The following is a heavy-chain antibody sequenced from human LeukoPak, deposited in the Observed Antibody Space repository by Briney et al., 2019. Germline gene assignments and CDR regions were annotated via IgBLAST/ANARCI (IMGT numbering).Heavy chain of an antibody. J-gene: IGHJ4*02. CDR1: GYTFTSYY. CDR3: ARGRIGSNYYDSSGLDY. D-gene: IGHD3-22*01. CDR2: MNPNSGNT. Sequence: ASVKVSCKASGYTFTSYYMHWVRQAPGQGLEWMGWMNPNSGNTGYAQKFQGRVTMTRNTSISTAYMELSSLRSEDTAVYYCARGRIGSNYYDSSGLDYWGQGTLVTVSS. V-gene: IGHV1-8*02.